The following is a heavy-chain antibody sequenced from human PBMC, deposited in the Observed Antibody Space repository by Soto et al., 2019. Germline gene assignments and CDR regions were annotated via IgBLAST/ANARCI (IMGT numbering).Heavy chain of an antibody. Sequence: SVKVSCKASGFTFTTSAMQWVRQARGQRLEWMGWIGVCRGNINYAQQLHERVTITRDISTSAAYMELRSLRSDDTAVYYCAPHTLDTGMPSGYWGQGTLVTVSS. J-gene: IGHJ4*02. D-gene: IGHD5-18*01. CDR3: APHTLDTGMPSGY. CDR2: IGVCRGNI. CDR1: GFTFTTSA. V-gene: IGHV1-58*02.